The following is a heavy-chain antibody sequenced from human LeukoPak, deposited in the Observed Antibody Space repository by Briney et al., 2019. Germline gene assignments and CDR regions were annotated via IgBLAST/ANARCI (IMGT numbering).Heavy chain of an antibody. D-gene: IGHD6-6*01. Sequence: ASVKVSCKTSGYIFSSYDINWVRQATGQGLEWMGWMNPYSGNTGYAQKLQGRVTITRNTSISTAYMELSRLRSDDTAVYYCARESIAAPGRMDVWGKGTTVTVSS. CDR2: MNPYSGNT. CDR3: ARESIAAPGRMDV. CDR1: GYIFSSYD. V-gene: IGHV1-8*03. J-gene: IGHJ6*04.